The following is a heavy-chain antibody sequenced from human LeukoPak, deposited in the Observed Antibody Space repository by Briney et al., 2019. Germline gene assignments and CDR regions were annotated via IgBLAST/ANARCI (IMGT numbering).Heavy chain of an antibody. D-gene: IGHD1-1*01. J-gene: IGHJ4*02. V-gene: IGHV1-69*04. CDR3: ARVEPHGANSDY. CDR1: GCTFSSYA. CDR2: IIPILGIA. Sequence: SVKVSCKASGCTFSSYAISWVRPAPGQGLEWMGRIIPILGIANYAQKFQGRVTITADKSTSTAYMELSSLRSEDTAVYYCARVEPHGANSDYWGQGTLVTVSS.